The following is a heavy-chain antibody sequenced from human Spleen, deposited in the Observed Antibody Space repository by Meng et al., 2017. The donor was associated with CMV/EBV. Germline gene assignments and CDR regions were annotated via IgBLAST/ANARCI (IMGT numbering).Heavy chain of an antibody. J-gene: IGHJ4*02. D-gene: IGHD2-2*01. Sequence: SETLSLTCAVYGGSFSGYYWSWIRQPPGKGLEWIGEINHSGSTNYNPSLKSRVTISVDTSKNQFSLKLSSVTAADTAVYYCVRPGGVPAAMGALSYFDYWGQGTLVTVSS. V-gene: IGHV4-34*01. CDR2: INHSGST. CDR3: VRPGGVPAAMGALSYFDY. CDR1: GGSFSGYY.